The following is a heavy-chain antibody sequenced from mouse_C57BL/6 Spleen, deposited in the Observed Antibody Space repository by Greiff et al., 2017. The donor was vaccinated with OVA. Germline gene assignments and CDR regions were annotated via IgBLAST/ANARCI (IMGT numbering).Heavy chain of an antibody. CDR1: GFTFSSYG. D-gene: IGHD2-4*01. J-gene: IGHJ3*01. V-gene: IGHV5-6*02. CDR3: ARRDYDYDGAWFAY. Sequence: EVMLVESGGDLVKPGGSLKLSCAASGFTFSSYGMSWVRQTPDKRLEWVATISSGGSYTYYPDSVKGRFTISRDNAKNTLYLQMSSLKSEDTAMYYCARRDYDYDGAWFAYWGQGTLVTVSA. CDR2: ISSGGSYT.